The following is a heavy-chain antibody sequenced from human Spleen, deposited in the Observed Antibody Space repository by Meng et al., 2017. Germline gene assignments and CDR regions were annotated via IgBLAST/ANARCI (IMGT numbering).Heavy chain of an antibody. J-gene: IGHJ5*02. V-gene: IGHV4-59*01. CDR2: IYYSGST. Sequence: QVLVQASGPGLVKPSATLSLTCTVSGGSISSYYWSWIRQPPGKGLEWIGYIYYSGSTNYNPSLKSRVTISVDTSKNQFSLKLSSVTAADTAVYYCARAVVVPAAMLGWFNPWGQGTLVTVSS. CDR1: GGSISSYY. D-gene: IGHD2-2*01. CDR3: ARAVVVPAAMLGWFNP.